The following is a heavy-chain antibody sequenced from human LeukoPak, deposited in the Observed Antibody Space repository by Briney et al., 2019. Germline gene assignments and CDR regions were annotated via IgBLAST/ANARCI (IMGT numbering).Heavy chain of an antibody. CDR2: ISGSGGST. J-gene: IGHJ4*02. CDR3: AKDSDYSGSGSPFDY. Sequence: GGSLRLSCAASGFTFRSHAMSWVRQAPGKGLDWVSTISGSGGSTYYADSVKGRFSISRDNSKNTLYLQMNSLRAEDTAVYYCAKDSDYSGSGSPFDYWGQGTLVTVSS. V-gene: IGHV3-23*01. D-gene: IGHD3-10*01. CDR1: GFTFRSHA.